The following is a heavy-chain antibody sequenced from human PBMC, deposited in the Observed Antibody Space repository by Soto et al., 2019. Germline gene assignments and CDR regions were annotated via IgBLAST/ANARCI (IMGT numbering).Heavy chain of an antibody. CDR3: AREARADAFDI. D-gene: IGHD5-12*01. CDR2: IWYDGSNK. CDR1: GFTFSSYG. J-gene: IGHJ3*02. Sequence: QVQLVESGGGVVQPGRSLRLSCAASGFTFSSYGMHWVRQAPGKGLAWVAVIWYDGSNKYYADSVKGRFTISRDNSKNTLYLQMNSLRAEDTAVYYCAREARADAFDIWGQGTMVTVSS. V-gene: IGHV3-33*01.